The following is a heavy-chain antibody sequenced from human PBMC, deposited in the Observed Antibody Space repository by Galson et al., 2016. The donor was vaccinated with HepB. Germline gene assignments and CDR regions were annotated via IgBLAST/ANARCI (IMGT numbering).Heavy chain of an antibody. CDR2: IGSDGGT. CDR1: GFSFSTYD. Sequence: SLRLSCAGSGFSFSTYDMHWVRQATGKGLEWVSAIGSDGGTYNSGSVQGRFTISRDNAKNSLYLQMDSLRDGDTAVYYCARIFYDRLTRDYYGMDVWGQGTTVTVSS. D-gene: IGHD3-9*01. CDR3: ARIFYDRLTRDYYGMDV. J-gene: IGHJ6*02. V-gene: IGHV3-13*04.